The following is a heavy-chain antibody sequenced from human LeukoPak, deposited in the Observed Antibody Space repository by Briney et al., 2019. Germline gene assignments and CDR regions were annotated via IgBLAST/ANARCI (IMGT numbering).Heavy chain of an antibody. CDR2: MYYSGST. CDR1: GGFISTSSYY. V-gene: IGHV4-39*01. J-gene: IGHJ4*02. Sequence: SETLSLTCTVSGGFISTSSYYWGWIRQPPGKGLEWIGSMYYSGSTYYNPSLKSRVTISVDTSKNQFSLKLSSVTAADTALYYCASNEWSGYYFDYWGQGTLVTVSS. CDR3: ASNEWSGYYFDY. D-gene: IGHD3-3*01.